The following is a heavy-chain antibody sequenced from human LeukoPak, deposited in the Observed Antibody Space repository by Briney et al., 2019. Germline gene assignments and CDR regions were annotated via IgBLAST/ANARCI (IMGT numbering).Heavy chain of an antibody. CDR1: GFTVSSNY. CDR2: IYSGGST. J-gene: IGHJ4*02. Sequence: GGSLRLSCAASGFTVSSNYMSWVRQAPGKGLEWVSVIYSGGSTYYADSVKGRFTISRDNSKNTLYLQMNSLRADDTAVYYCAKQMSTVTFTPFDYWGQGTLGTVSS. D-gene: IGHD3-16*01. CDR3: AKQMSTVTFTPFDY. V-gene: IGHV3-53*01.